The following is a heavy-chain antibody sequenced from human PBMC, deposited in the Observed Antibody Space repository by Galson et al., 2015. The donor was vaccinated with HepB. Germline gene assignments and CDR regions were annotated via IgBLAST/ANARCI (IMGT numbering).Heavy chain of an antibody. V-gene: IGHV1-24*01. CDR1: GYTLTELS. CDR3: ATVLPGVRGVYLPFV. J-gene: IGHJ4*02. Sequence: SVKVSCKVSGYTLTELSMHWVRQAPGKGLEWMGGFDPEDGETIYAQKFQGRVTMTEDTSTDTAYMELSSLRSEDTAVYYCATVLPGVRGVYLPFVWGQGTLVTVSS. D-gene: IGHD3-10*01. CDR2: FDPEDGET.